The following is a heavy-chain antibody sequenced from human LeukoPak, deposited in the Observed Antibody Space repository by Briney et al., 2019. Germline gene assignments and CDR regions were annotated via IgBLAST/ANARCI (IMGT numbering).Heavy chain of an antibody. Sequence: SETLSLTCTVSGGSISSYYWSWIRQPPGKGLEWIGYIYYSGSTNYNPSLKSRVTISVDTSKNQFSLKLSSVTAADTAVYYCAKDALVPAAINWFDPWGQGTLVTVSS. V-gene: IGHV4-59*12. D-gene: IGHD2-2*01. CDR3: AKDALVPAAINWFDP. CDR1: GGSISSYY. CDR2: IYYSGST. J-gene: IGHJ5*02.